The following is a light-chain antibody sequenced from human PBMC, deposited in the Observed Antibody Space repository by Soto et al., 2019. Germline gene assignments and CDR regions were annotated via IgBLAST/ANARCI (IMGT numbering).Light chain of an antibody. CDR3: VSYTSILTFYV. V-gene: IGLV2-14*01. CDR1: SSDIGGYNY. Sequence: QSVLTQPASVSGSPGPSITISCTGTSSDIGGYNYVSWYQQHPGKAPKLIIFEVSDRPSGVSNRFSGSKSGNTASLTISGLQAEDEADYYCVSYTSILTFYVFGTGTKVTVL. CDR2: EVS. J-gene: IGLJ1*01.